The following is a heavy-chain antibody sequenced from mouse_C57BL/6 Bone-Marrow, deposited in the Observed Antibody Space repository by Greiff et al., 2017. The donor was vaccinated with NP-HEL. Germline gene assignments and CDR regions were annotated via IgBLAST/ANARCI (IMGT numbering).Heavy chain of an antibody. V-gene: IGHV3-6*01. CDR2: ISYDGSN. CDR3: AKADYYGSSYWYFDV. CDR1: GYSITSGYY. D-gene: IGHD1-1*01. J-gene: IGHJ1*03. Sequence: EVKLMESGPGLVKPSQSLSLTCSVTGYSITSGYYWNWIRQFPGNKLEWMGYISYDGSNNYNPSLKNRISIHRDTSKNQFFLKLYSVTTEDTATYYCAKADYYGSSYWYFDVWGTGTTVTVSS.